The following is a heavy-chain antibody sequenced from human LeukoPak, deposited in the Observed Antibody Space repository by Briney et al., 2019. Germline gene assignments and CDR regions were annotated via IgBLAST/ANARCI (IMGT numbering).Heavy chain of an antibody. J-gene: IGHJ4*02. D-gene: IGHD3-3*01. Sequence: GGSLRLSCAASGFTFSSYAMSWVRQAPEKGLEWVSGISGNGGNTFYADSVKGRFTITRDNSQNTLYVQMHSLRAEDTAVYYCAKGSRFGVVIIPYFDYWGQGTLVTVSS. CDR1: GFTFSSYA. V-gene: IGHV3-23*01. CDR3: AKGSRFGVVIIPYFDY. CDR2: ISGNGGNT.